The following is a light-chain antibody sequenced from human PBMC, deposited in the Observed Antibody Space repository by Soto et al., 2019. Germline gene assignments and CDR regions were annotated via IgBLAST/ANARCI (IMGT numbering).Light chain of an antibody. CDR3: SSYTSSSTVI. CDR1: SSDVGGYNY. Sequence: QSALTQPASISGSPGQSITISCTGTSSDVGGYNYVSWYQQYPGKAPKLMIYDVDNRPSGVSNRFSGSKSGKTASLTISGLQAEDGADYYCSSYTSSSTVIFGGGTKLTVL. V-gene: IGLV2-14*03. J-gene: IGLJ2*01. CDR2: DVD.